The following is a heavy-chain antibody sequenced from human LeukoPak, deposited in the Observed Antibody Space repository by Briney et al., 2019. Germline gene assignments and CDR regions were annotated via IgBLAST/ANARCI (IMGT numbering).Heavy chain of an antibody. V-gene: IGHV1-2*02. CDR3: ARARRITMVRGVIQNWFDP. CDR2: INPNSGGT. Sequence: ASVTVSFTASGYTFTGYYMHWVRQAPGQGLEWMGWINPNSGGTNYAQKFQGRVTMTRDTSISTAYMELSRLRSDDTAVYYCARARRITMVRGVIQNWFDPWGQGTLVTVSS. D-gene: IGHD3-10*01. CDR1: GYTFTGYY. J-gene: IGHJ5*02.